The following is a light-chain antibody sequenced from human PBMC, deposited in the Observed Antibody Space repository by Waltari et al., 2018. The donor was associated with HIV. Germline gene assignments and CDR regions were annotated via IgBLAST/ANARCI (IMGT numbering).Light chain of an antibody. V-gene: IGLV8-61*01. CDR3: VLYMASGRV. Sequence: QTVVTQETSFSVSPGGTITLTFGLSSGSISIAYYPSWYQQPAGQPPRTLIYNTDIRSSGVPDRLSGSIVGNKAALTITGAQSEDESDYYCVLYMASGRVFGGGTRLTVL. CDR2: NTD. J-gene: IGLJ3*02. CDR1: SGSISIAYY.